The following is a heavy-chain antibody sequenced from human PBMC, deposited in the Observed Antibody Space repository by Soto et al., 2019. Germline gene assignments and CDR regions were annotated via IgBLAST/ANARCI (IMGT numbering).Heavy chain of an antibody. CDR2: ISYNSSYI. J-gene: IGHJ4*02. CDR1: GFSFSTFG. Sequence: GGSLRLSCAASGFSFSTFGINWVRQAPGKGLEWVSYISYNSSYIYYADSVKGRFTISRDNAKNSLYLQMNSLRAEDTAVYYCASIHYGSGSYPKYWGQGTLVTVSS. CDR3: ASIHYGSGSYPKY. V-gene: IGHV3-21*05. D-gene: IGHD3-10*01.